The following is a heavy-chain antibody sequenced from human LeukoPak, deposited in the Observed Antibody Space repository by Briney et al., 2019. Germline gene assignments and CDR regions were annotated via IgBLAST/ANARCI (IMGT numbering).Heavy chain of an antibody. V-gene: IGHV1-8*01. CDR2: MNPNSGKT. D-gene: IGHD3-10*01. CDR3: ATGPRRDITMVRGVITAPGYMDV. Sequence: ASVKVSCKASGYTFTSYDSNWVRQATGQGLEGMGLMNPNSGKTGYAQKFQGRVTMTRTTSISTAYMELSTLRSEDTAVYYCATGPRRDITMVRGVITAPGYMDVWGKGTTVTVSS. J-gene: IGHJ6*03. CDR1: GYTFTSYD.